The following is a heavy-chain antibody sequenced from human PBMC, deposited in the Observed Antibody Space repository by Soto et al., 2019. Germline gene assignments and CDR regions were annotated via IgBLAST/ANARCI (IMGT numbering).Heavy chain of an antibody. V-gene: IGHV4-34*01. CDR1: GGSFSGYF. Sequence: LSLTCAVYGGSFSGYFWNWIRQTPGKGLEWIGKVNHNGRNNYNPSLKSRVTISLDMSKNQISLKLTSVTAADTAVYYCARGGSSDWQVAFDFWGQGTMVTVSS. CDR3: ARGGSSDWQVAFDF. CDR2: VNHNGRN. D-gene: IGHD6-19*01. J-gene: IGHJ3*01.